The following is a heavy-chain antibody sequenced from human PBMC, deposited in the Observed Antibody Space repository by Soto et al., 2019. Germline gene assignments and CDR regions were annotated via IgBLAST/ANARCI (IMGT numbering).Heavy chain of an antibody. D-gene: IGHD5-12*01. J-gene: IGHJ6*02. V-gene: IGHV3-30-3*01. Sequence: GGSLRLSCAASGFTFSNYAMHWVRQAPGKGLEWVAVVSSDGNNKYYADSVKGRFTISRDNSKNTLYLQVNSLRAEDTAVYYCAREDPRGYNLWSYYGMDVWGQGTTVTVSS. CDR1: GFTFSNYA. CDR3: AREDPRGYNLWSYYGMDV. CDR2: VSSDGNNK.